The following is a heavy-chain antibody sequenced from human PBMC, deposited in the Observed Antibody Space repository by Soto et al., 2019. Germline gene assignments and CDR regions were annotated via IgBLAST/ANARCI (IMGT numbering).Heavy chain of an antibody. CDR3: ARGTFGPDF. Sequence: EVQLLASGGGLVQPGGSLRLSCAASGFTFTNYAMTWVRQAPGQGLEWVSTISAGGSTTFYADSVKGRFTVSRDTSKNTLFLQMNSLRLDDTAVYFCARGTFGPDFWGQGTLVTVSS. CDR1: GFTFTNYA. V-gene: IGHV3-23*01. D-gene: IGHD3-3*02. CDR2: ISAGGSTT. J-gene: IGHJ4*02.